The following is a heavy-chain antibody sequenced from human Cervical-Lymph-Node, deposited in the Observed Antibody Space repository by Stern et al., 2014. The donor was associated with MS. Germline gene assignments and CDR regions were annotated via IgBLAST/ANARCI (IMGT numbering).Heavy chain of an antibody. CDR3: ARSLNWNDVEDYHYGLDV. J-gene: IGHJ6*02. V-gene: IGHV1-2*06. CDR2: INPNSGDT. CDR1: GYTFTGYY. D-gene: IGHD1-1*01. Sequence: VQLVQSGAEVKKPGASVKVPCKASGYTFTGYYLHWVRPAPGQGLEWMGRINPNSGDTKYAQNFQDRVTMTRDTSISTAYMELSRLRSDDTAVYYCARSLNWNDVEDYHYGLDVWGQGTTVTVSS.